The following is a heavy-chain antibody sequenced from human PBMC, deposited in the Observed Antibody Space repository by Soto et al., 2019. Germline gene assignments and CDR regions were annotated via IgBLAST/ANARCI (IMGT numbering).Heavy chain of an antibody. CDR3: ARDSATTAVGWFDP. V-gene: IGHV1-18*01. D-gene: IGHD4-17*01. J-gene: IGHJ5*02. Sequence: QLQLVQSGAEVKKPGASVKVSCKASGYTFTSYGISWVRQAPGQGLEWMGWFSAYNGNTNYAQKLRGRVTMTTDTSTSTAYMELKSLRSDDTAVYYCARDSATTAVGWFDPWGQGTLVTVSS. CDR1: GYTFTSYG. CDR2: FSAYNGNT.